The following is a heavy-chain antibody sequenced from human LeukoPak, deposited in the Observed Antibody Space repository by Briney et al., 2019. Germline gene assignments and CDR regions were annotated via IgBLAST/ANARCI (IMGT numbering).Heavy chain of an antibody. V-gene: IGHV3-30*04. CDR1: GFTFSSYA. D-gene: IGHD3-22*01. Sequence: GRSLRLSCAASGFTFSSYAMHWVRQAPGKGLEWAAVISYDGSNKYYADSVKGRFTISRDNSKNTLYLQMNSLRAEDTAVYYCASGFEYYDSSGYYNAFDIWGQGTMVTVSS. J-gene: IGHJ3*02. CDR2: ISYDGSNK. CDR3: ASGFEYYDSSGYYNAFDI.